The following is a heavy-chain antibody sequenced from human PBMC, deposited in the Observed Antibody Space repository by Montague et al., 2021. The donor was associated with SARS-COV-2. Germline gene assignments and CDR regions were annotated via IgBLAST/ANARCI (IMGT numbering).Heavy chain of an antibody. D-gene: IGHD4-17*01. CDR3: ARVRKDDYGDNDFDY. CDR1: GDSMTGDSMSRYY. J-gene: IGHJ4*02. Sequence: SETLSLTCTVSGDSMTGDSMSRYYWSWIRQTPGKGLEWIGYISNSGFTNDNPSLKTRVTTSVDTSNNQFSLKLNSVTAADTAVYYCARVRKDDYGDNDFDYWGQGTLVTASS. V-gene: IGHV4-61*01. CDR2: ISNSGFT.